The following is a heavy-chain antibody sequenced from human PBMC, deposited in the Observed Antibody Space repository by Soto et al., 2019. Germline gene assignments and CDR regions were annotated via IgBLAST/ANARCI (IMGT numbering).Heavy chain of an antibody. CDR1: GYTFTGYY. CDR3: ARTGTYSGSYYYGMDV. Sequence: ASVKVSCKASGYTFTGYYMHWGRQAPGQGLEWMGWINPNSGGTNYAQKFQGWVTMTRDTSISTAYMELSRLRSDDTAVYYCARTGTYSGSYYYGMDVWGQGTTVTVSS. V-gene: IGHV1-2*04. D-gene: IGHD1-26*01. CDR2: INPNSGGT. J-gene: IGHJ6*02.